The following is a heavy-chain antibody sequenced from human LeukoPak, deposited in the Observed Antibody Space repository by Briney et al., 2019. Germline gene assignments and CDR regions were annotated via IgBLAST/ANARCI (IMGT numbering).Heavy chain of an antibody. D-gene: IGHD2-21*01. CDR2: IYYSGST. CDR1: GGSISSSSYY. J-gene: IGHJ5*02. CDR3: ASPPIVGGVTGPFDP. Sequence: PSETLSLTCTVSGGSISSSSYYWGWIRQPPGKGLEWIGSIYYSGSTYYNPSLKSRVTISVDTSKNQFSLKLSSVTAAGTAVYYCASPPIVGGVTGPFDPWGQGTLVTVPS. V-gene: IGHV4-39*01.